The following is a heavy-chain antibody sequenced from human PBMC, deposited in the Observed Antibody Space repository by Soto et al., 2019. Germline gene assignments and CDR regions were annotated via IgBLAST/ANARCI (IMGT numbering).Heavy chain of an antibody. CDR1: GRSISSSRYY. V-gene: IGHV4-39*01. CDR3: ARRGSGGYSDY. J-gene: IGHJ4*02. Sequence: PSETQSLTCTIYGRSISSSRYYWGRISQTPGKGLEWFGSIFYSGSTHYNPSLMIRVSISVDTSKNHFSLKLSSVTAAYTAVYYCARRGSGGYSDYWGQGTLVTVS. CDR2: IFYSGST. D-gene: IGHD3-10*01.